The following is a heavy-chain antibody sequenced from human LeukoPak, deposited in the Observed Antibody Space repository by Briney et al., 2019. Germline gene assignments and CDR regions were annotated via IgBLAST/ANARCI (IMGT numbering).Heavy chain of an antibody. J-gene: IGHJ4*02. CDR1: GFTFSSYA. Sequence: QAGGSLRLSCAASGFTFSSYAMSWVRQAPGKGLEWVSAISGSGGSTYYADSVKGRFTISRDNSKNTLYLEMNSLRAEDTAVYYCANTALGRRLQNPRDYWGQGTLVTVSS. V-gene: IGHV3-23*01. D-gene: IGHD5-24*01. CDR3: ANTALGRRLQNPRDY. CDR2: ISGSGGST.